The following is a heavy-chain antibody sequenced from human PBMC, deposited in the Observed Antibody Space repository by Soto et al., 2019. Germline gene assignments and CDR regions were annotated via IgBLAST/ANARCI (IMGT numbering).Heavy chain of an antibody. CDR3: AKDIYSSSWWGWAHFDY. CDR1: GFTFSSYA. V-gene: IGHV3-23*01. CDR2: ISGSGGST. Sequence: GGSLRLSCAASGFTFSSYAMSWVRQAPGKGLEWVSAISGSGGSTYYADSVKGRFTISRDNSKNTLYLQMNSLRAEDTAVYYCAKDIYSSSWWGWAHFDYWGQGTLVTVSS. D-gene: IGHD6-13*01. J-gene: IGHJ4*02.